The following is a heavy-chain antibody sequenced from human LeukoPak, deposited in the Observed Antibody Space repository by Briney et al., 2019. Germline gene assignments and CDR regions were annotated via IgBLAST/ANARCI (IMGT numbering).Heavy chain of an antibody. V-gene: IGHV1-69*13. CDR1: GNTFSSYA. D-gene: IGHD6-19*01. CDR2: IIPIFGTA. Sequence: GASVKVTCKASGNTFSSYAISWVRQAPGQGLEWMGGIIPIFGTANYAQKFQGRVTITADESTSTAYMELTSLRSEDTAVYYCARGRMAGTYVLDYWGQGTLVTVSS. J-gene: IGHJ4*02. CDR3: ARGRMAGTYVLDY.